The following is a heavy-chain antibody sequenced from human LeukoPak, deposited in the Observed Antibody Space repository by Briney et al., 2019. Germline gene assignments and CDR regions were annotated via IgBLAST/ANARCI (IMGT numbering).Heavy chain of an antibody. V-gene: IGHV3-30-3*01. Sequence: PGRSLRLSCAASGFTFSSYAMHWVRQAPGKGLEWVAVISYDGSNKYYADSVKGRFTISRDNSKNTLYLQMNSLRAEDTAVYYCAKDALSQRGYFDYWGQGTLVTVSS. CDR3: AKDALSQRGYFDY. J-gene: IGHJ4*02. CDR2: ISYDGSNK. D-gene: IGHD6-25*01. CDR1: GFTFSSYA.